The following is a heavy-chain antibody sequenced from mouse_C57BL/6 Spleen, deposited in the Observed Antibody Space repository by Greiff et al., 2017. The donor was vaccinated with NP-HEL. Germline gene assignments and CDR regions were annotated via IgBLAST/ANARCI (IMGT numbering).Heavy chain of an antibody. Sequence: DVQLVESGGGLVQPGGSLSLSCAASGFTFTDYYMSWVRQPPGKALEWLGFIRNKANGYTTEYSASVKGRFTISRDNSQSILYLQMNALRAEDSATYYCERYETAYYGSSYDYFDYWGQGTTLTVSS. V-gene: IGHV7-3*01. CDR3: ERYETAYYGSSYDYFDY. CDR2: IRNKANGYTT. CDR1: GFTFTDYY. J-gene: IGHJ2*01. D-gene: IGHD1-1*01.